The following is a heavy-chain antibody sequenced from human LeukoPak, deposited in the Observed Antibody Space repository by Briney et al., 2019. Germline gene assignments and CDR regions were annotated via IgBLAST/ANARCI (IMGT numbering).Heavy chain of an antibody. J-gene: IGHJ4*02. CDR3: ASGGGWMIES. Sequence: GGSLRPSCAASGFTFSTYWMNWVRQTPGKGLEWVANIKGDGSEQNYVDSVKGRFTISRDNAKNSLYLQMSSLRGEDTAVYYCASGGGWMIESWGQGTLVTVSS. CDR2: IKGDGSEQ. D-gene: IGHD6-19*01. CDR1: GFTFSTYW. V-gene: IGHV3-7*01.